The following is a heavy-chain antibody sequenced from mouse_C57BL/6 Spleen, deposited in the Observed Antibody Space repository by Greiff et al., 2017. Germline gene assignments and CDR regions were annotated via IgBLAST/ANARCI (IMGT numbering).Heavy chain of an antibody. D-gene: IGHD1-1*01. Sequence: VQLQQPVAELVRPGSSVKLSCKASGYTFPSYWMQWVKQRPIQGLEWIGNIDPSDSETHYNQKFKDKATLTVANSSSTAYLQLHSLTSEDSALYSRESGEKKMTTDVAPDYWGQGTTLTVSS. J-gene: IGHJ2*01. CDR1: GYTFPSYW. V-gene: IGHV1-52*01. CDR2: IDPSDSET. CDR3: ESGEKKMTTDVAPDY.